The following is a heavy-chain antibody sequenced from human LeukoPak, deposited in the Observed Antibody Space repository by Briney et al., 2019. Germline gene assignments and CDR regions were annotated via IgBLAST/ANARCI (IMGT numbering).Heavy chain of an antibody. CDR1: GYTFNNYY. CDR2: IKPNSGDT. CDR3: ARGGHTDYSGAGGFEF. Sequence: ASVKVSCKASGYTFNNYYVYWVRQAPGQGLEWMAWIKPNSGDTNYAQNFLGRVTVTRDTSIATAYMELSGVNTDDTAVYFCARGGHTDYSGAGGFEFWGQGSRVTVSS. J-gene: IGHJ4*02. D-gene: IGHD3-10*01. V-gene: IGHV1-2*02.